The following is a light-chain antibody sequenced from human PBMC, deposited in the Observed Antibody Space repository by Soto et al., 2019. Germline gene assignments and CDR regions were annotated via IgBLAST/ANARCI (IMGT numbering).Light chain of an antibody. V-gene: IGKV1-5*01. CDR2: VAS. Sequence: DIQMTQSPSTLSASVGDRVTITCRASQSISSWLAWYQQKPGKAPKLLIYVASSLESGVPSRFSGSGSGTEFTLTISSLQPDDFATYYCQQYNSYSLWTFGQGTKLEIK. CDR1: QSISSW. J-gene: IGKJ2*01. CDR3: QQYNSYSLWT.